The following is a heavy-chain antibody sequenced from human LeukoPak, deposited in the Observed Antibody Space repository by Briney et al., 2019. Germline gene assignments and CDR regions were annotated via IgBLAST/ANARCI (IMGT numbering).Heavy chain of an antibody. CDR2: INLDGSEG. J-gene: IGHJ3*01. V-gene: IGHV3-7*03. D-gene: IGHD6-6*01. Sequence: PGGSLRLSCAASGFTFSGFWMSWSRQAPGKGLEWVASINLDGSEGYYADVVKGRFTISRDNAKNSLYLQINSLRAEDTAVYYCARSSYSGSSSVWGQGTMVTVSS. CDR3: ARSSYSGSSSV. CDR1: GFTFSGFW.